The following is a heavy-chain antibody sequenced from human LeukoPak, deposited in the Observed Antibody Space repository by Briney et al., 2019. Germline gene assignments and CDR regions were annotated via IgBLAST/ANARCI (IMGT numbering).Heavy chain of an antibody. CDR3: AREKARLLWFGMKFDAFDI. CDR1: GYTFTSYY. D-gene: IGHD3-10*01. Sequence: GASVKVSCKASGYTFTSYYMHWVRQAPGQGLEWMGIINPSGGSTSYAQKFQGRVTMTRDMSTSTVYMELSSLRSEDTAVYYCAREKARLLWFGMKFDAFDIWGQGTMVTVSS. J-gene: IGHJ3*02. V-gene: IGHV1-46*01. CDR2: INPSGGST.